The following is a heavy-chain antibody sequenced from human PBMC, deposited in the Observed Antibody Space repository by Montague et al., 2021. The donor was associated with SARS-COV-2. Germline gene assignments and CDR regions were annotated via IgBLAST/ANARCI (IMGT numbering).Heavy chain of an antibody. CDR2: ISHSGST. D-gene: IGHD6-13*01. CDR1: GGSFSGYY. V-gene: IGHV4-34*01. Sequence: SETLSLTCAVYGGSFSGYYWSWIRQPPGKGLEWIGVISHSGSTNYNPSLKSRVTISVDTSKNQFSLKLSSVTAADTAVYYCARGGYSGSWYGRGNGFDPWGQGTLVTVSS. J-gene: IGHJ5*01. CDR3: ARGGYSGSWYGRGNGFDP.